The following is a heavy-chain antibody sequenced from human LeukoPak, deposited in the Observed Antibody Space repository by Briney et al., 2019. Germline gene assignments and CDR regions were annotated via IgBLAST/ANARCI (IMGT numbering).Heavy chain of an antibody. Sequence: GGSLRLSCAASGFTFSSYAMHWVRQAPGKGLEWVAVISYDGSNKYYADSVKGRFTISRDNSKNTLYLQMNSLRAEDTAVYYCARDLGSGIAADSDYWGQGTLVTVSS. J-gene: IGHJ4*02. CDR2: ISYDGSNK. CDR1: GFTFSSYA. CDR3: ARDLGSGIAADSDY. D-gene: IGHD6-13*01. V-gene: IGHV3-30-3*01.